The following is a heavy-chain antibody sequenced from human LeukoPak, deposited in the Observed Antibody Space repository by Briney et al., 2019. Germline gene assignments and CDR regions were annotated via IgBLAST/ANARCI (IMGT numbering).Heavy chain of an antibody. D-gene: IGHD3-22*01. Sequence: SETLSLTCAVYGGSFSGYYWSWIRQPPGKGLEWIGEINHSGSTNYNPSLKSRVTISVDTSKNQFSLKLSSVTAADTAVYYCARSRAARYYYDSSGYYYHFDYWGQGTLVTVSS. CDR2: INHSGST. CDR1: GGSFSGYY. V-gene: IGHV4-34*01. J-gene: IGHJ4*02. CDR3: ARSRAARYYYDSSGYYYHFDY.